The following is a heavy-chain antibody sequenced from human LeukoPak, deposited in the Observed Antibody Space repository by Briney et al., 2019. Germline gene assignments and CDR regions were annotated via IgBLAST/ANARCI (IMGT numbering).Heavy chain of an antibody. Sequence: PGGSLRLSCAASGFSSDDYAMHWVRQAPGKGLEWVSGITWNSGSTGYADSVKGRFTISRDNAKNSLFVQMNSLRAEDTALYYCAKDACSGTSCSFDYWGQGTLVTVSS. V-gene: IGHV3-9*02. CDR1: GFSSDDYA. J-gene: IGHJ4*02. D-gene: IGHD2-2*01. CDR3: AKDACSGTSCSFDY. CDR2: ITWNSGST.